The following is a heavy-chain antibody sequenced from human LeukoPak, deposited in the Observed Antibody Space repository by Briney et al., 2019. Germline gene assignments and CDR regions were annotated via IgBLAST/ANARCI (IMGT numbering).Heavy chain of an antibody. Sequence: ASVKVSCKASGGTFSSYAISWVRQAPGQGLEWMGRIIPILGIANYAQKFQGRVTITADKSTSTAYMELSSLRSEDTAVYYCASAPQGQWLVYVDYWGQETLVTVSS. CDR2: IIPILGIA. CDR3: ASAPQGQWLVYVDY. D-gene: IGHD6-19*01. V-gene: IGHV1-69*04. J-gene: IGHJ4*02. CDR1: GGTFSSYA.